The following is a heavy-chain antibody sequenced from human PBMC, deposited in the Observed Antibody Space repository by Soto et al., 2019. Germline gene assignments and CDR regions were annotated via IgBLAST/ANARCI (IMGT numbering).Heavy chain of an antibody. CDR3: ASRGIVGATYPDY. CDR1: GFTFSSYG. Sequence: QVQLVESGGGVVQPGRSLRLSCAASGFTFSSYGMHWVRQAPGKGLEWVAVISYDGSNKYYADSVKGRFTISRDNSKNPLYLQMNSLRAEDTAVYYCASRGIVGATYPDYWGQGTLVTVSS. D-gene: IGHD1-26*01. CDR2: ISYDGSNK. J-gene: IGHJ4*02. V-gene: IGHV3-30*03.